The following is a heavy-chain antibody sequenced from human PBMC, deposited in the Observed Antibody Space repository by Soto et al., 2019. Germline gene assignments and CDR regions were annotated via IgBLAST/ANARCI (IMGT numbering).Heavy chain of an antibody. J-gene: IGHJ4*02. CDR2: IYYSGTT. CDR1: GDSIRSSSYF. V-gene: IGHV4-39*01. D-gene: IGHD3-22*01. Sequence: SETLSLTCTVSGDSIRSSSYFWVWIRQPPGKGLEWIGSIYYSGTTYSNPSLKSRVTISVDTSKNQFSLKLRSVTAADTAVYYCARHSGIVVVLTTFDYWGQGTLVTVSS. CDR3: ARHSGIVVVLTTFDY.